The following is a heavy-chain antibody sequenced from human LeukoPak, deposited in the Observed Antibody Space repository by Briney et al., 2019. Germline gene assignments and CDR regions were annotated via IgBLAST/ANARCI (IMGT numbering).Heavy chain of an antibody. CDR2: ISWNSGSI. Sequence: GGSLRLSCAASGFTFSSYWMHWVRQAPGKGLEWVSGISWNSGSIGYADSVKGRFTISRDNSKNTLYLQMNSLRAEDTAVYYCAKVRILWFGELWGQGTLVTVSS. V-gene: IGHV3-74*01. CDR3: AKVRILWFGEL. J-gene: IGHJ4*02. D-gene: IGHD3-10*01. CDR1: GFTFSSYW.